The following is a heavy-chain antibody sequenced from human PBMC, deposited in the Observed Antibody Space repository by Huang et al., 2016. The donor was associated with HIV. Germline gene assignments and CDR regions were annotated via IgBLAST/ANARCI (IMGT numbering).Heavy chain of an antibody. CDR2: LNPKNGAT. D-gene: IGHD5-12*01. CDR3: TRDGVAPDEEFDY. J-gene: IGHJ4*02. V-gene: IGHV1-2*02. Sequence: QVQLVQSGAEVKKPGASVKVSCKPSGYTFADYFIHWVRQAPGQGLEGRAGLNPKNGATNYAQKVLGRVTVTGDTSINTAYMEFSGLTSDDTANYYCTRDGVAPDEEFDYWGQGTLIIVSS. CDR1: GYTFADYF.